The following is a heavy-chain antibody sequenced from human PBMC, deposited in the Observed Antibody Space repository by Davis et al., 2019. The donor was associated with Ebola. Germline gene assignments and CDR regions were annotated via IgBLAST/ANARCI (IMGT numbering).Heavy chain of an antibody. J-gene: IGHJ4*02. V-gene: IGHV4-30-4*07. CDR1: GGSISSGGYS. Sequence: PSETLSLTCAVSGGSISSGGYSWSWIRQPPGKGLEWIGYIYYSGSTYYNPSLKSRVTISVDTSKNQFSLKLSSVTAADTAVYYCARVFGRVVGAIFRFDYWGQGTLVTVSS. CDR3: ARVFGRVVGAIFRFDY. D-gene: IGHD1-26*01. CDR2: IYYSGST.